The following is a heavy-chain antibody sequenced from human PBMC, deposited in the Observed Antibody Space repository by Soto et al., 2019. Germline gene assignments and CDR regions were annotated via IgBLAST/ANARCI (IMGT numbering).Heavy chain of an antibody. CDR3: ARDTSPYSSGWHNRHFDY. CDR1: GFTFSSYA. CDR2: ISYDGSSK. V-gene: IGHV3-30-3*01. J-gene: IGHJ4*02. D-gene: IGHD6-19*01. Sequence: QVQLVESGGGVVQPGRSLRLSCAASGFTFSSYAMHWVRQAPGKGLEWVAIISYDGSSKYYADSVKGRFTISRDNSKNTLYQQMNNLSAEDTAVYYCARDTSPYSSGWHNRHFDYWGQGTLVAVSS.